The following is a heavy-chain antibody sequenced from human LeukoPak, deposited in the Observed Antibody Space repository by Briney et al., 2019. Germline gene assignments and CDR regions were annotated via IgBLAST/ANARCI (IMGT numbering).Heavy chain of an antibody. CDR1: GGSFSGYY. CDR2: INHSGST. CDR3: ARAKNWFDP. V-gene: IGHV4-34*01. Sequence: SETLSLTCAVYGGSFSGYYWSWIRQPPGKGLEWMGEINHSGSTNLNPSLKSRVTISVDTSKNQFSRKLSSVTAADTAVYYCARAKNWFDPWGQGTLVTVPS. J-gene: IGHJ5*02.